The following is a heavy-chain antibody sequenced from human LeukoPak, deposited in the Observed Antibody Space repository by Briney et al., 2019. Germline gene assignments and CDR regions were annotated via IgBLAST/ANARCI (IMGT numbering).Heavy chain of an antibody. D-gene: IGHD3-10*01. V-gene: IGHV4-30-2*03. Sequence: SETLSLTCAVSGGSISSGGYSWSWIRQPPGKGLEWIGSIYHSGSTYYNPSLKSRVTISVDTSKNQFSLKLSSVTAADTAVYYCARVFTSGIDYWGQGTLVTVSS. CDR1: GGSISSGGYS. CDR2: IYHSGST. J-gene: IGHJ4*02. CDR3: ARVFTSGIDY.